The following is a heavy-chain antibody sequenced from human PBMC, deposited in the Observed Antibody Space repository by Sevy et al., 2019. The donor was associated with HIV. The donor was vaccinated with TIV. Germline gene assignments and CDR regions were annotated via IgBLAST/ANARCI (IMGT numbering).Heavy chain of an antibody. D-gene: IGHD1-26*01. CDR2: TRNKANSYTT. Sequence: LSLTCAASGFTFSDHYMDWVRQAPGKGLVWVGRTRNKANSYTTEYAASVKGRFTISRDDSKNSLYLKMNSLKTDDTAVYYCARAGSGSLPFFDYWGQGTLVTVSS. V-gene: IGHV3-72*01. CDR3: ARAGSGSLPFFDY. CDR1: GFTFSDHY. J-gene: IGHJ4*02.